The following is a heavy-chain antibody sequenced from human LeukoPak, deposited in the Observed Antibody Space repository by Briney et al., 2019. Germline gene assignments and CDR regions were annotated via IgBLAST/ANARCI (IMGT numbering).Heavy chain of an antibody. V-gene: IGHV4-39*01. CDR1: GGSISSSMYY. D-gene: IGHD6-13*01. CDR3: ARQRTLSSSWYRAGEIDY. CDR2: IYYTGNT. J-gene: IGHJ4*02. Sequence: SETLSLTCTVSGGSISSSMYYWGWIRQPPGKGLEWIGSIYYTGNTHYNPSLKSRVTISVDTSKNQFSLKLSSVTATDTAVYYCARQRTLSSSWYRAGEIDYWGQGTLVTVSS.